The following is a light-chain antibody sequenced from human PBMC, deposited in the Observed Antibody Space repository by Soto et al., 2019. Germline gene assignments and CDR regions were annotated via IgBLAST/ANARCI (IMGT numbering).Light chain of an antibody. CDR3: SSYTSINSYV. J-gene: IGLJ1*01. V-gene: IGLV2-14*01. CDR1: SSDVGGYNY. Sequence: QSVLTQPASVSGSPGQSITISCTGTSSDVGGYNYVSWYQQHPGKAPKLMIYEVSNRPSGVSNRFSGSKSGNTASLTISGLQPEDEADYYCSSYTSINSYVFGTGTKVTVL. CDR2: EVS.